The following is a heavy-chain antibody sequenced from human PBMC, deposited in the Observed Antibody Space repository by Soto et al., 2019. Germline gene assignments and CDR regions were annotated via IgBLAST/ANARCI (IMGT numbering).Heavy chain of an antibody. V-gene: IGHV1-2*02. D-gene: IGHD1-1*01. CDR1: GYTFTGYY. CDR2: INPNSGGT. J-gene: IGHJ6*02. CDR3: AREGLEVASYYYYGMDV. Sequence: QVQLVQSGAEVKKPGASVKVSCKASGYTFTGYYMHWVRQAPGQGLEWMGWINPNSGGTNYAQKFQGRVTMTRDTSISTAYMELSRLRSDDTAVYYCAREGLEVASYYYYGMDVWGQGTTVTVSS.